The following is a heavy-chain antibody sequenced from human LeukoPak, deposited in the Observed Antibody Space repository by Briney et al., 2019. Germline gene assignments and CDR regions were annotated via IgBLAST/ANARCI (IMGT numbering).Heavy chain of an antibody. CDR1: GHSVSNYY. D-gene: IGHD4/OR15-4a*01. V-gene: IGHV3-53*05. Sequence: GESLRLSCSASGHSVSNYYMNWVRLAPGKGLEWVPVICDDDNTYYADTVKGRFTISRDNSKNTVYIQMNSLRTEDTALYYCAKDRTYGAYAALDHWGQGTLVTVSS. CDR3: AKDRTYGAYAALDH. CDR2: ICDDDNT. J-gene: IGHJ4*02.